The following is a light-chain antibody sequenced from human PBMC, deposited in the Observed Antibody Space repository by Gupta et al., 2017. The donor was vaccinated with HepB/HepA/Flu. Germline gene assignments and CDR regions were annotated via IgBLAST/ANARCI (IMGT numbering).Light chain of an antibody. CDR2: EVN. Sequence: QSALTQPASVSGSPGQSITISCTGTRSDVGSNNLVYWYQPHPGTAPKLLIYEVNKWASGVSDRFSGSKSGTTASLTISGLQAEDEDDYYCCSDASNTVVFGGGTKLTVL. J-gene: IGLJ2*01. CDR1: RSDVGSNNL. V-gene: IGLV2-23*02. CDR3: CSDASNTVV.